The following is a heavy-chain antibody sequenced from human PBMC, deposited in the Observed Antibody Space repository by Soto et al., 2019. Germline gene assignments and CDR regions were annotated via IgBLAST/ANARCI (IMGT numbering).Heavy chain of an antibody. Sequence: GGSLRLSCAASGFTFSSYGMHWVRQAPGKGLEWVAVISYDGSNKYYADSVKGRFTISRDNSKNTLYLQMNSLRAEDTAVYYCAKECKWLSRAHYYYGMDVWGQGTTVTVSS. CDR2: ISYDGSNK. CDR1: GFTFSSYG. D-gene: IGHD6-19*01. CDR3: AKECKWLSRAHYYYGMDV. V-gene: IGHV3-30*18. J-gene: IGHJ6*02.